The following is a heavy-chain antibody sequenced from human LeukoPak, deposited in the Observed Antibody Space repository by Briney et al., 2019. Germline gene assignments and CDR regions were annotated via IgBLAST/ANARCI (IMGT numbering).Heavy chain of an antibody. CDR2: IYYSGRT. CDR3: ARSFDQIHSGMFWFGP. CDR1: GGSISSFY. Sequence: PSETLSLTCTVSGGSISSFYWSWIRQPPGKRLEWIGYIYYSGRTNYNPSLKSRVTISVDTSKNQFSLKLSSVTAADTAVYYCARSFDQIHSGMFWFGPWGQGTLVTVSS. D-gene: IGHD3-10*01. J-gene: IGHJ5*02. V-gene: IGHV4-59*01.